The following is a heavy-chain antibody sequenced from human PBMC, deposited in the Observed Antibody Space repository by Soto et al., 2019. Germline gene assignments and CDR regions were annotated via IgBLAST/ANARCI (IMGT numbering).Heavy chain of an antibody. CDR1: GYTFTGYY. J-gene: IGHJ3*02. D-gene: IGHD3-22*01. CDR2: INPNSGGT. V-gene: IGHV1-2*04. Sequence: QVQLVQSGAEVKKPGASVKVSCKASGYTFTGYYMHWVRQAPGQGLEWMGWINPNSGGTNYAQKFQGWVTMTRDTSISTAYMELSRLRSDDTAVYYCARVRNYYDSSGYYVRGDAFDIWGQGTMVTVSS. CDR3: ARVRNYYDSSGYYVRGDAFDI.